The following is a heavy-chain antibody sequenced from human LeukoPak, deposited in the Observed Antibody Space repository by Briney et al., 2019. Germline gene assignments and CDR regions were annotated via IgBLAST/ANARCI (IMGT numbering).Heavy chain of an antibody. V-gene: IGHV3-53*01. CDR3: ASLGGGTSS. Sequence: PGGSLRLSCAASGFTFNDHAMSWARQAPGKGLEWVSVIYSGGSTYYADSVKGRFTISRDNSKNTLYLQMNSLRAEDTAVYYCASLGGGTSSWGQGPLVTVSS. CDR1: GFTFNDHA. J-gene: IGHJ4*02. D-gene: IGHD2-15*01. CDR2: IYSGGST.